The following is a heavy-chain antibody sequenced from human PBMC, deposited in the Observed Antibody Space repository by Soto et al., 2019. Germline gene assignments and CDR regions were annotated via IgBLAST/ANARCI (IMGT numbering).Heavy chain of an antibody. CDR2: IYYSGSP. D-gene: IGHD4-17*01. CDR1: GGSVSSGSYY. Sequence: NPSETLSLTCTVSGGSVSSGSYYWSWIRQPPGKGLEWIGYIYYSGSPNYNPSLKSRVTISVDTSKNQFSLKLSSVTAADTAVYYCARDYGDSTFDYWGQGTLVTVSS. V-gene: IGHV4-61*01. CDR3: ARDYGDSTFDY. J-gene: IGHJ4*02.